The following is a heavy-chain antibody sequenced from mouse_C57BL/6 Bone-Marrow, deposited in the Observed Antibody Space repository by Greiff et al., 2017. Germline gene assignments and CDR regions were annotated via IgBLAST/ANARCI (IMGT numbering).Heavy chain of an antibody. D-gene: IGHD1-1*01. CDR3: TTVVHY. Sequence: EVQLQQSGAELMKPGASVKLSCKATGYTFTGYWIEWVKQRPGHGLEWIGWIDPENGDTEYASKFQGKATITADTSSNTAYLQLSSLTSEDTAVYYCTTVVHYWGQGTTLTVSS. J-gene: IGHJ2*01. CDR1: GYTFTGYW. CDR2: IDPENGDT. V-gene: IGHV14-4*01.